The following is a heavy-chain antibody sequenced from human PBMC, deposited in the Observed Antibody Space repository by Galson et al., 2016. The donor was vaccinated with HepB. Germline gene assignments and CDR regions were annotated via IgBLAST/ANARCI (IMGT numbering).Heavy chain of an antibody. CDR1: GFTLSSHA. Sequence: SLRLSCAASGFTLSSHAMHWVRQAPGKGLEWVAGISYDGNNKYEGDSVKGRFTMSRDNSKNTVHLQMNSLRAEDTAVYYCARDGGDWSGYYLVFAFDVWGQGTMVTVSS. CDR2: ISYDGNNK. V-gene: IGHV3-30*04. D-gene: IGHD3-3*01. CDR3: ARDGGDWSGYYLVFAFDV. J-gene: IGHJ3*01.